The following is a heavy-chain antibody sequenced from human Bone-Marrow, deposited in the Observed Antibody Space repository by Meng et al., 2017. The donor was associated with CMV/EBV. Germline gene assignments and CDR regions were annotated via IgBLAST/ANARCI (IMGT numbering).Heavy chain of an antibody. CDR2: IMDGGDS. J-gene: IGHJ5*02. Sequence: SETLSLTCAVYGGSFSGYYLTWIRQSPGKGLEWMGEIMDGGDSKFNPSLKSRVTISVDTSKNQFSLRLTSVTAADTAVYYCARASRYCSSTSCSGWFDPWGQGTLVTVSS. CDR1: GGSFSGYY. CDR3: ARASRYCSSTSCSGWFDP. V-gene: IGHV4-34*12. D-gene: IGHD2-2*01.